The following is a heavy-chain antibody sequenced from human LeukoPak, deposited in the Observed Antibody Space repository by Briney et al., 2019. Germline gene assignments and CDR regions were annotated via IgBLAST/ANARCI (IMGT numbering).Heavy chain of an antibody. CDR1: GFTFSSHA. Sequence: GGPLSLSCAVSGFTFSSHAMIWVRQAPGKGLEWVSAITGRGASTYYADSVKGRFTISRDNSKNTLSLQMTSLRAEDTAVYYCATVPPSPGWWYFDLWGRGTLVTVSS. CDR3: ATVPPSPGWWYFDL. J-gene: IGHJ2*01. V-gene: IGHV3-23*01. CDR2: ITGRGAST.